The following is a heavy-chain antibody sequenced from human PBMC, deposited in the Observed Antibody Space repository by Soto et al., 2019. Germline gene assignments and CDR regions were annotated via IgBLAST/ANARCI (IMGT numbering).Heavy chain of an antibody. V-gene: IGHV1-8*01. CDR3: ARGSVGATIYYYYYYGMDV. J-gene: IGHJ6*02. CDR1: GYTFTSYD. Sequence: QVQLVQSGAEVKKPGASVKVSCKASGYTFTSYDINWVRQATGQGLEWMGWMNPNSGNTGYAQKFQGRVTMTRNTFISTAYMELSSLRSEDTAVYCCARGSVGATIYYYYYYGMDVWGQGTTVTVSS. D-gene: IGHD1-26*01. CDR2: MNPNSGNT.